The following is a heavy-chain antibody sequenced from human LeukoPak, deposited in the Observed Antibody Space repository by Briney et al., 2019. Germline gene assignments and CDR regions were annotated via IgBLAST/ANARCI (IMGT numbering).Heavy chain of an antibody. J-gene: IGHJ3*02. CDR2: IKQDGSEK. CDR3: ARDSYCGGDCYLNDAFDI. CDR1: GFTFSSYW. Sequence: GGSLRLSCAASGFTFSSYWMSWVRQAPGKGLEWVANIKQDGSEKYYVDSVKGRFTISRDNAKNSLYPQMNSLRAEDTAVYYCARDSYCGGDCYLNDAFDIWGQGTMVTVSS. D-gene: IGHD2-21*01. V-gene: IGHV3-7*01.